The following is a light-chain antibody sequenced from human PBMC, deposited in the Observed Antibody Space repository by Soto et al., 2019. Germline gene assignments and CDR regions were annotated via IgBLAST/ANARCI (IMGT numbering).Light chain of an antibody. V-gene: IGLV2-11*01. J-gene: IGLJ1*01. CDR1: SSDVGGYNY. CDR3: CSYAGSSPYV. CDR2: DVS. Sequence: QSALTQPRSVSGSPGQSVTISCTGTSSDVGGYNYVSWYQQHPGKAPKLMIYDVSKRPSGVPDRFSGSKSGNTASLTISGLQAEDEADYYCCSYAGSSPYVFGTGIKVTVL.